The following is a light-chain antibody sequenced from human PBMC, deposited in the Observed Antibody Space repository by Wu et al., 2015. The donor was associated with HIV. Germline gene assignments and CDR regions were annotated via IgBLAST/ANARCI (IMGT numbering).Light chain of an antibody. V-gene: IGKV3-20*01. J-gene: IGKJ2*03. Sequence: EIVLTQSPGTLSLSPGERATLSCRASQSVTSSYLGWYQQKPGQAPRLLIYGASNRATGIPDRFSGSGSGTDFTLTICSLEPEDFAIYYCQQYGNSPYSFGQGTKLEIK. CDR1: QSVTSSY. CDR3: QQYGNSPYS. CDR2: GAS.